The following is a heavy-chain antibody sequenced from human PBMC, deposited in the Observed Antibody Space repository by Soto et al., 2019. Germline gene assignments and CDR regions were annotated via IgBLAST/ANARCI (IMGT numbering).Heavy chain of an antibody. CDR1: GFAISSYS. J-gene: IGHJ4*02. D-gene: IGHD2-21*01. CDR2: MSFDGNSK. V-gene: IGHV3-30-3*01. Sequence: QVQLVESGGGVVQPGTSLRLSCAASGFAISSYSMHWVRQAPGKGLEWVAAMSFDGNSKYFADSVKGRFMISRDTSKNTWSLEMESLGAEDSALYHCTRGRSVLANDDFEYWGQGTQLTVSS. CDR3: TRGRSVLANDDFEY.